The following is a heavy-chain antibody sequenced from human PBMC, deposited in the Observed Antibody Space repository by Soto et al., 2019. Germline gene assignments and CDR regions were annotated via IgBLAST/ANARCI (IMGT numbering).Heavy chain of an antibody. CDR3: AREYGGYFDY. Sequence: SETLSLTCTISGGSISSYYWSWIRQPPGKGLEWIGYIHYSGSTNYNNSLKSRVSMSVGTSKNQFSLKLSSVTAADTAVYYCAREYGGYFDYWGKGTLVTVSS. D-gene: IGHD1-26*01. V-gene: IGHV4-59*12. CDR1: GGSISSYY. CDR2: IHYSGST. J-gene: IGHJ4*02.